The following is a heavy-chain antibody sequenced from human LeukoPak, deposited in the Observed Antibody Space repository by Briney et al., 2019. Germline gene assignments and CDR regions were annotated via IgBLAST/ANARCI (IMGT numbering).Heavy chain of an antibody. V-gene: IGHV1-69*01. CDR3: ASESPREWLARFDY. D-gene: IGHD6-19*01. J-gene: IGHJ4*02. CDR2: IIPIFGTA. CDR1: GGTFSSYA. Sequence: ASVKVSCKASGGTFSSYAISWVRQAPGQGLEWMGGIIPIFGTANYAQKFQGRVTITADESTSTAYMELSSLRSEDTAVYYCASESPREWLARFDYWGQGTLVTVSS.